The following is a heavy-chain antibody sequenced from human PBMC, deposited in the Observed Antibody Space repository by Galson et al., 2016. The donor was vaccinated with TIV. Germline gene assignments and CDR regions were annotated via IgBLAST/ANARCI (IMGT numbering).Heavy chain of an antibody. Sequence: QSGAEVKKPGESLRISCKGSGYRFTSYWINWVRQMPGKGLEWMGGIDPTDSYTNYSPSFQGHVTISADKSSTTAYLQWSSLKASDTAMYYCARGVSSGAAWLAPWGPGTPVTVSS. J-gene: IGHJ5*02. CDR2: IDPTDSYT. V-gene: IGHV5-10-1*01. CDR3: ARGVSSGAAWLAP. D-gene: IGHD1-26*01. CDR1: GYRFTSYW.